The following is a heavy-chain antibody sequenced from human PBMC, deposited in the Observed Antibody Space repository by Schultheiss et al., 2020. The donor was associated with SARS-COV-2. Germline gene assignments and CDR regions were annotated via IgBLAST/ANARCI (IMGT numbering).Heavy chain of an antibody. J-gene: IGHJ4*02. V-gene: IGHV3-64D*08. D-gene: IGHD2-15*01. CDR2: ISSNGGST. Sequence: GGSLRLSCAASGFTFSSYAMSWVRQAPGKGLEWVSAISSNGGSTYYADSVKGRFTISRDNSKNTLYLQMSSLRAEDTAVYYCVKSTSGGGSRLYYFDYWGQGTLVTVSS. CDR3: VKSTSGGGSRLYYFDY. CDR1: GFTFSSYA.